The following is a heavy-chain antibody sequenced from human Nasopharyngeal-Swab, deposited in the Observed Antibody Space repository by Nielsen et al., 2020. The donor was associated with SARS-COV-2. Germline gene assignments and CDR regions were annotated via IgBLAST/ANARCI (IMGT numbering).Heavy chain of an antibody. V-gene: IGHV3-30-3*01. CDR1: GFTFSSYA. Sequence: GESLKVSCAASGFTFSSYAMHWVRQAPGKGLEWVAVISYDGSNKYYADSVKGRFTISRDNSKNTLYLQMNSLRAEDTAVYYCARDASSSWYIGGEDYWGQATLVTVSS. CDR2: ISYDGSNK. J-gene: IGHJ4*02. CDR3: ARDASSSWYIGGEDY. D-gene: IGHD6-13*01.